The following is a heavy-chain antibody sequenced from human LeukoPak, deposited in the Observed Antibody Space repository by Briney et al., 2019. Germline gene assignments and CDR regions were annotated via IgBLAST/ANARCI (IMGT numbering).Heavy chain of an antibody. CDR2: INHSGST. CDR3: TAYYYGMDV. D-gene: IGHD2-21*02. V-gene: IGHV4-34*01. CDR1: GGSFSGYY. J-gene: IGHJ6*02. Sequence: TSETLSLTCAVYGGSFSGYYWSWIRQPPGKGLEWIGEINHSGSTNYNPSLKSRVTISVDTSKNQFSLKLSSVTAADTAVYYGTAYYYGMDVWGQGTTVTVSS.